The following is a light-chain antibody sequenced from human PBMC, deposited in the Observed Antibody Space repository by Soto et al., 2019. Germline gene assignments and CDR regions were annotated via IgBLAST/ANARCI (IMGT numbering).Light chain of an antibody. Sequence: DLQMTQSPSSLFASVGDRVTLTCRASQSISIYLNWYQQKPGKAPKVLIYAASTLHSGVPSRFSGSGSGTDFTLTISSLQPEDFATYYCQQNYNTPRTFGPGTKVEVK. CDR1: QSISIY. CDR3: QQNYNTPRT. V-gene: IGKV1-39*01. J-gene: IGKJ1*01. CDR2: AAS.